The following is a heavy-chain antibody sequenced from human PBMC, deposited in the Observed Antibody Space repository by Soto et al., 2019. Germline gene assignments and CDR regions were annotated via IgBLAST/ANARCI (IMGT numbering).Heavy chain of an antibody. CDR1: GDTFSSYA. CDR3: ARDGSGYRSRASPMDV. J-gene: IGHJ6*02. D-gene: IGHD3-22*01. Sequence: QVQLVQSGAEVKKPGSSVKVSCKASGDTFSSYAISWVRQAPGQGLEWMGGIIPIFGTANYAQKFQGRGTIHADESTSTAYMELSSLRSEATAVYYCARDGSGYRSRASPMDVWGQGTTVTFSS. CDR2: IIPIFGTA. V-gene: IGHV1-69*01.